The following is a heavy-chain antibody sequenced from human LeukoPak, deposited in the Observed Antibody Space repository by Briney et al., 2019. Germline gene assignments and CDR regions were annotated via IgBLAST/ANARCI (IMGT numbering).Heavy chain of an antibody. J-gene: IGHJ5*02. CDR3: ARALRLGELSYP. D-gene: IGHD3-16*02. CDR2: IKQDGGEE. CDR1: GFTFSSYS. V-gene: IGHV3-7*01. Sequence: GGSLRLSCAASGFTFSSYSMSWVRQAPGEGLEWVAHIKQDGGEENYVGSVKGRFTVSRDNAKNSLYLQMNSLRAEDTAVYYCARALRLGELSYPWGQGTLVTVSS.